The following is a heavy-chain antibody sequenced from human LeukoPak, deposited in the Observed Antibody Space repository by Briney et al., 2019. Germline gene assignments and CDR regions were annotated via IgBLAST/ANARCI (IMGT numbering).Heavy chain of an antibody. CDR3: ARYYYDSSGPEPVGYFQH. J-gene: IGHJ1*01. CDR1: GGSISSGSYY. Sequence: PSETLSLTCTVSGGSISSGSYYWSWIRQPAGKGLEWIGRIYTSGSTNYNPSLKSRVTISVDTSKNQFSLKLNSVTAADTAVYYCARYYYDSSGPEPVGYFQHWGQGTLVTVSS. CDR2: IYTSGST. D-gene: IGHD3-22*01. V-gene: IGHV4-61*02.